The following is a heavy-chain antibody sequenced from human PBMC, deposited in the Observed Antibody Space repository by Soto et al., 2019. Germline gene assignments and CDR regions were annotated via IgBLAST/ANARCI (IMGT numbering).Heavy chain of an antibody. V-gene: IGHV3-48*03. Sequence: GGTRRLSCAASGITFSSYEMYWVRQAPGNGLEWVSYISSGGSTIYYADSVMGRFTISRDNAKKSLYLQMNSLRAEDTAVYYCARVDRRYQTYFHDWGQGTLVTVSS. D-gene: IGHD3-16*02. CDR2: ISSGGSTI. CDR1: GITFSSYE. CDR3: ARVDRRYQTYFHD. J-gene: IGHJ4*02.